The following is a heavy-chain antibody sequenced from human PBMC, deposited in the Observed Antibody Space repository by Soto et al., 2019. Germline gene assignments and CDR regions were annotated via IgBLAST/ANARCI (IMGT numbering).Heavy chain of an antibody. CDR2: ISAYNGNI. CDR3: ASSYCGGNCYSKLPLDSYYYGMDV. V-gene: IGHV1-18*01. CDR1: GYTFTNYG. J-gene: IGHJ6*02. Sequence: QVQLVQSGAEVKKPGASVKVSCKASGYTFTNYGITWVRQAPGQGLEWMGWISAYNGNINYAQKLQGRVTMTTDTSTSTAYMELRSLRTDDTAMYYSASSYCGGNCYSKLPLDSYYYGMDVWGQGTAVTASS. D-gene: IGHD2-21*02.